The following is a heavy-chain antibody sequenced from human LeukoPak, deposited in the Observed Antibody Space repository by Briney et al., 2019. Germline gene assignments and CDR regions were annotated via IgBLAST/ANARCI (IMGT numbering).Heavy chain of an antibody. J-gene: IGHJ4*02. CDR2: IYYSGAT. CDR3: AREITLTGYKYGLGFNY. V-gene: IGHV4-59*01. CDR1: GGSISSYY. D-gene: IGHD5-12*01. Sequence: PSETLSLTCTVSGGSISSYYWSWIRQPPGKGLEWIGSIYYSGATDYNPSLKSRVTISADTSNSQFSLRLTSVTAADTAVYYCAREITLTGYKYGLGFNYWGQGTLVTVSS.